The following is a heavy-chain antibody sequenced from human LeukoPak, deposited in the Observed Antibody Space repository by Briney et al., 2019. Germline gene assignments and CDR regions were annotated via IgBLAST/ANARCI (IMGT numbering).Heavy chain of an antibody. V-gene: IGHV3-7*04. CDR3: ARVVGTDEGADY. J-gene: IGHJ4*02. CDR2: IKPDGSEK. D-gene: IGHD1-7*01. Sequence: GGSLRLSRAASGFTLRHYWMDWVRQASGKGLEWVANIKPDGSEKRYANSVKGRFTISRDNGENSLYLQMNSLRAEDTAVYYCARVVGTDEGADYWGQGTLVTVSS. CDR1: GFTLRHYW.